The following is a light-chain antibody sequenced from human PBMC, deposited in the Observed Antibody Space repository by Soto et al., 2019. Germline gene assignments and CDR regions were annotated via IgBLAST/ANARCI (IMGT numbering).Light chain of an antibody. J-gene: IGKJ1*01. CDR1: QSVSSY. CDR3: QQRSNWPPWT. V-gene: IGKV3-11*01. Sequence: EIVLTQSPATLSLSPGERATLSCRASQSVSSYLAWYQQKPGQAPRLLLYDASNRATCIPARFSGRGSGTDFTLTISSIEPEDFAVYYCQQRSNWPPWTFGQGTKVEIK. CDR2: DAS.